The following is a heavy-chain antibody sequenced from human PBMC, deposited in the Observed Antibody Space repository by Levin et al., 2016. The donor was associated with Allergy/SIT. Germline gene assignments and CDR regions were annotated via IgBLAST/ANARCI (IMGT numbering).Heavy chain of an antibody. CDR3: ARGAGVIAVADYYFDY. Sequence: WIRQPPGKGLEWVSYISSSSSYTNYADSVKGRFTISRDNAKNSLYLQMNSLRAEDTAVYYCARGAGVIAVADYYFDYWGQGTLVTVSS. CDR2: ISSSSSYT. J-gene: IGHJ4*02. D-gene: IGHD6-19*01. V-gene: IGHV3-11*05.